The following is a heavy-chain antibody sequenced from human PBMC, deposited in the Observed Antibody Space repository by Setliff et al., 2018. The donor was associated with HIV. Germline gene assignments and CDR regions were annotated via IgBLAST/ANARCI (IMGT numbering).Heavy chain of an antibody. CDR2: IYYSGST. CDR1: GGSISSYY. V-gene: IGHV4-59*12. D-gene: IGHD3-22*01. Sequence: ASETLSLTCTVSGGSISSYYWSWIRQPPGKGLEWIGYIYYSGSTKYNPSLKSRVTISVDTSKNQFSLKLSSVTAADTAVYYCASGYQYDSSGYYYVTPIDYWGQGTLVTVSS. CDR3: ASGYQYDSSGYYYVTPIDY. J-gene: IGHJ4*02.